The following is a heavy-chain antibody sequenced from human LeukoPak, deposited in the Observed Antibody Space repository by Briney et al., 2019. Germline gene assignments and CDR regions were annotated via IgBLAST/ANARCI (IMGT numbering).Heavy chain of an antibody. CDR3: TKATQWLAFDY. Sequence: PSETLSHTCTVSGGSISSHIWSWIRQPPGKGLEWIGNIYNSGTTTYNPSLKSGVTISVDTSKNQLSLQLTSVTAADTAVYYCTKATQWLAFDYWGRGTLVTVSS. V-gene: IGHV4-59*11. J-gene: IGHJ4*02. CDR2: IYNSGTT. D-gene: IGHD6-19*01. CDR1: GGSISSHI.